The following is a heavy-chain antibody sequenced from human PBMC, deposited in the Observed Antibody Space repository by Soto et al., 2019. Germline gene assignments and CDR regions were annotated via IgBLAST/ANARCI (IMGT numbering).Heavy chain of an antibody. CDR3: ARSEMVRRIGDYFDY. CDR1: GGSISSGGYY. V-gene: IGHV4-31*03. D-gene: IGHD3-10*01. J-gene: IGHJ4*02. CDR2: IYYSGST. Sequence: QVQLQESGPGLVKPSQTLSLTCTVSGGSISSGGYYWSWIRQHPGKGLEWIGYIYYSGSTYYNPSLKSRLTISVDTSKNQFSLKLSSATAADTAVYYCARSEMVRRIGDYFDYWGQGTMVTVSS.